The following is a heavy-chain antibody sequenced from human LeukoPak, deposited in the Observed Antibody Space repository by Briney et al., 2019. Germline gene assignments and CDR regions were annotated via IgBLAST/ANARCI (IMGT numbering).Heavy chain of an antibody. J-gene: IGHJ3*02. Sequence: PSETLSLTCAVSGGSISSSNWWSWVRQPPGKGLEWIGEIYHSGSTNYNPSLKSRVTISVDKSKNQFSLKLSSVTAADTAVYYCARVKSYDTSDKDAFDIWGQGTMVTVSS. CDR2: IYHSGST. CDR1: GGSISSSNW. CDR3: ARVKSYDTSDKDAFDI. D-gene: IGHD3-22*01. V-gene: IGHV4-4*02.